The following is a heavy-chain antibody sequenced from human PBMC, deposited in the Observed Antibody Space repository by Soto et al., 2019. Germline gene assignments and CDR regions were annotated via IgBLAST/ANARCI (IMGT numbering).Heavy chain of an antibody. CDR2: IRSKAYGGTK. V-gene: IGHV3-49*03. CDR1: GFTFGDYA. D-gene: IGHD6-13*01. Sequence: GGSLRLSCTASGFTFGDYAMSWFRQAPGKGLEWVGFIRSKAYGGTKYYADSVKGRFTISRDNARNSLYLQMNSLRVEDAAVYYCARRIATFRIGAFDIWGQGTRVTVSS. CDR3: ARRIATFRIGAFDI. J-gene: IGHJ3*02.